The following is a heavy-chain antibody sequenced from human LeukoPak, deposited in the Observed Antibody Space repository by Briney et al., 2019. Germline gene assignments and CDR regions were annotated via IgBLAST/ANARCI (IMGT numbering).Heavy chain of an antibody. D-gene: IGHD1-26*01. J-gene: IGHJ4*02. CDR2: IKPNSGGT. CDR3: ARGRIVGATFDYFDY. CDR1: GYTFTGYY. Sequence: ASVKVSCTASGYTFTGYYIHWVRQAPGQGLEWMGWIKPNSGGTNYAQKFQGRVTMTRDTSISTAYMELRRLRSADTAVYYCARGRIVGATFDYFDYGGQGTLVTVSS. V-gene: IGHV1-2*02.